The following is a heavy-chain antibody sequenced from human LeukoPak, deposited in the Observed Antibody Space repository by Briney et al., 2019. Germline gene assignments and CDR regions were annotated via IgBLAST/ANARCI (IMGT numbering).Heavy chain of an antibody. Sequence: ASVKVSCKAPGYTFTSYGISWVRQAPGQGLEWMGWISAYNGNTNHAQMLQGRVTMTTDTTTSTAYMELSSLRSDDTAVYYCATCSAGSCYPDAFDIWGQGTMVTVSS. CDR3: ATCSAGSCYPDAFDI. V-gene: IGHV1-18*01. J-gene: IGHJ3*02. CDR1: GYTFTSYG. D-gene: IGHD2-15*01. CDR2: ISAYNGNT.